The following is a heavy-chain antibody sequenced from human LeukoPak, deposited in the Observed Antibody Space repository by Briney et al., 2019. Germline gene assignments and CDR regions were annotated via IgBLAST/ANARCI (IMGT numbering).Heavy chain of an antibody. Sequence: TGGSLRLSCAASGFTFSSYDMHWVRQATGKGLEWVSAIGTAGDTYYPGSVKGRFTISRENAKNSLYLQMNSLRAGDTAVYYCVRGLGNYCDSSGYYYGPFDYWGQGTLVTVSS. CDR1: GFTFSSYD. V-gene: IGHV3-13*01. J-gene: IGHJ4*02. CDR3: VRGLGNYCDSSGYYYGPFDY. D-gene: IGHD3-22*01. CDR2: IGTAGDT.